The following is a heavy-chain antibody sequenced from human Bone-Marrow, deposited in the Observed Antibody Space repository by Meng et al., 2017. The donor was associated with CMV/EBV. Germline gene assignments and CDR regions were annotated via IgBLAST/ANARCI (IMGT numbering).Heavy chain of an antibody. D-gene: IGHD6-6*01. CDR3: ARFKGSSATRDY. J-gene: IGHJ4*02. CDR1: GFTFSSYW. CDR2: INSDGSST. V-gene: IGHV3-74*01. Sequence: GESLKISCAASGFTFSSYWMHWVRQAPGKGLVWVSRINSDGSSTSYADSVKGRFTISRDNAKNTLYLQMNSLRAEDTAVYYCARFKGSSATRDYWGQGTLVTVSS.